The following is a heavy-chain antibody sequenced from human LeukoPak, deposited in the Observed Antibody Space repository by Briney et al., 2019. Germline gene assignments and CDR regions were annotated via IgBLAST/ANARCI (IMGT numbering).Heavy chain of an antibody. D-gene: IGHD3-22*01. CDR3: ARLRRNSDRSGYYYYYDY. V-gene: IGHV3-21*01. CDR1: GFTFSNYW. CDR2: ISVGSNYI. Sequence: GGSLRLSCAASGFTFSNYWMNWVRQAPGKGLEWVSSISVGSNYIYYADSVRGRFSISRDDARNSLYLQMDSLRGDDTAVYYCARLRRNSDRSGYYYYYDYWGQGTLVTVSS. J-gene: IGHJ4*02.